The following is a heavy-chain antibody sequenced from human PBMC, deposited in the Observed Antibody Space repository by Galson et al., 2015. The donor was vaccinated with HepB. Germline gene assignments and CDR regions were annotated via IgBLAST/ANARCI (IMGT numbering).Heavy chain of an antibody. V-gene: IGHV3-49*03. CDR2: IRSKAYGGTT. J-gene: IGHJ4*02. Sequence: SLRLSCAASGFTFGDYAMSWFRQAPGKGLEWVGFIRSKAYGGTTEYAASVKGRFTISRDDSKSIAYLQMNSLKTEDTAVYYCTRDHSEGWDGDYVYYFDYWGQGTLVTVSS. CDR3: TRDHSEGWDGDYVYYFDY. CDR1: GFTFGDYA. D-gene: IGHD4-17*01.